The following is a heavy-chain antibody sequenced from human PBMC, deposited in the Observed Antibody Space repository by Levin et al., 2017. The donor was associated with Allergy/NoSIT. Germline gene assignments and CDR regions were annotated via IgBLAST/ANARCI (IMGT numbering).Heavy chain of an antibody. CDR1: GFTFGGYA. J-gene: IGHJ3*02. V-gene: IGHV3-30*04. Sequence: PGGSLRLSCAASGFTFGGYAIHWVRQAPGKGLEWVAVISYDGSNKYYADSVKGRFTISRDNSKNTLYLQMNSLRPEDTSVYYCARGTYHYDSTTYGDRRGAFDIWGQGTMVTVSS. CDR2: ISYDGSNK. CDR3: ARGTYHYDSTTYGDRRGAFDI. D-gene: IGHD3-22*01.